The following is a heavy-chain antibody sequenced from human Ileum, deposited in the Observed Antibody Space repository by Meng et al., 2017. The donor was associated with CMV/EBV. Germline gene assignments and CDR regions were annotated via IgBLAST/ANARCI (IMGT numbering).Heavy chain of an antibody. CDR3: ARGYCSSTSCSPPDF. CDR2: ISYDGSNI. Sequence: GESLKISCAASGFTFSTYAMHWVRQAPGKGLDWVAVISYDGSNIYYADSVKGRFTISRDNSKNTLYLQMNSLRAEETSVYYCARGYCSSTSCSPPDFWGQGTMVTVSS. J-gene: IGHJ4*02. V-gene: IGHV3-30*04. CDR1: GFTFSTYA. D-gene: IGHD2-2*01.